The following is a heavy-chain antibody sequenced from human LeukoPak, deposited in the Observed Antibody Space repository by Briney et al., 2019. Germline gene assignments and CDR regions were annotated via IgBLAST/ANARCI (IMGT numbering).Heavy chain of an antibody. D-gene: IGHD6-19*01. CDR3: ARDPTISSGWPYYYYYYMDV. CDR1: GGSISSYY. V-gene: IGHV4-4*07. Sequence: SETLSLTCTVPGGSISSYYWSWIRQPAGKGLEWIGRIYTSGSTNYNPSLKSRVTMSVDTSKNQFSLKLSSVTAADTAVYYCARDPTISSGWPYYYYYYMDVWGKGTTVTVSS. J-gene: IGHJ6*03. CDR2: IYTSGST.